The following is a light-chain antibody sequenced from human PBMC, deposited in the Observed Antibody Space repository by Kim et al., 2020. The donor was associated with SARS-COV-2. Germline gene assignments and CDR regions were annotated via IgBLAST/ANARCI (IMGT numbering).Light chain of an antibody. J-gene: IGKJ2*03. Sequence: DIVLNQSPDSLAVSLGERATINCRSSQSVLYSSNKKNYLAWYQQKAGQPPKVIISWASTRESGVPERFSGSGSGTDFTLTITSLQAEDAAIYYCHQHYTTPFSFGQGTKVEI. CDR2: WAS. CDR3: HQHYTTPFS. CDR1: QSVLYSSNKKNY. V-gene: IGKV4-1*01.